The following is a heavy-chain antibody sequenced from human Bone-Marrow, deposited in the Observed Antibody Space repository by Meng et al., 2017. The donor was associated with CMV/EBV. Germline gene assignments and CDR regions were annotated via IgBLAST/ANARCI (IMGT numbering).Heavy chain of an antibody. Sequence: GESLKISCKVSGFIFDSYWIGWVRQAPGQGLEWMGWISAYNGNTNYAQKLQGRVTMTTDTSTSTAYMELRSLRSEDTAVYYCARVESSTSCLDYWGQGTLVTVSS. CDR3: ARVESSTSCLDY. J-gene: IGHJ4*02. V-gene: IGHV1-18*04. CDR2: ISAYNGNT. D-gene: IGHD2-2*01. CDR1: GFIFDSYW.